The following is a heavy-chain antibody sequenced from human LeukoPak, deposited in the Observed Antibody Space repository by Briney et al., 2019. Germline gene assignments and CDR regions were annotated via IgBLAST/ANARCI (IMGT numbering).Heavy chain of an antibody. J-gene: IGHJ3*02. Sequence: SETLSLTCTVSGGSISSYYWSWIRQSPGKGLEWIGYIYYSGSTNYNPSLETRVTISVDTSKNQFSLKLSSVTAVDTAVYYCARDMESGSTRGRPFNIWGQGTMVTVSS. CDR2: IYYSGST. CDR1: GGSISSYY. V-gene: IGHV4-59*01. D-gene: IGHD1-26*01. CDR3: ARDMESGSTRGRPFNI.